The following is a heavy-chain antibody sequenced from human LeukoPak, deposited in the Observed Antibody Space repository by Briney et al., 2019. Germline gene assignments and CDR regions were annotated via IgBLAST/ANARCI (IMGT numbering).Heavy chain of an antibody. D-gene: IGHD3-3*01. J-gene: IGHJ6*03. Sequence: SSETLSLTCAVYGGSFSGYYWSWIRQSPGEGLEWIGEINDRGNTNSNPSLKSRVTISVDPSKNQVSLKLSSVTAADTAVFYCARGRAEIFGVIIPDRYNYYYMDVWGKGTTVTVSS. CDR2: INDRGNT. CDR1: GGSFSGYY. V-gene: IGHV4-34*01. CDR3: ARGRAEIFGVIIPDRYNYYYMDV.